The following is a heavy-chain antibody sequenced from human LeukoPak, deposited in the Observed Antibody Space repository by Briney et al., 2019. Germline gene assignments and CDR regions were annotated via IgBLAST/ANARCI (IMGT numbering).Heavy chain of an antibody. CDR2: IYHSGST. CDR3: ARLSDRILGSYYFDH. Sequence: PSETLSLTCTVSGGSISSDYWSWIRQPPGKGLEWIGYIYHSGSTNYNPPLKSRVTISIDTSNNLFSLKLDSVTAADTAVYYCARLSDRILGSYYFDHWGQGTLVTVSS. CDR1: GGSISSDY. J-gene: IGHJ4*02. V-gene: IGHV4-59*08. D-gene: IGHD3-9*01.